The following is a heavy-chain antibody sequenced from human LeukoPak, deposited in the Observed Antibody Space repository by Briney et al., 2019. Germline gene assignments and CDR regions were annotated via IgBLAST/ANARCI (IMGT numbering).Heavy chain of an antibody. J-gene: IGHJ4*02. CDR2: VIHGGIT. V-gene: IGHV4-34*12. Sequence: SETLSLTCTVSGGSISSYYWSWIRQPPGKGLEWIGDVIHGGITNSSPSLKSRVTVSLDTSKNQFSLKLTSVTAADTAVYYCVRLSGLNNFDSWGQGTLVTVSS. CDR3: VRLSGLNNFDS. CDR1: GGSISSYY. D-gene: IGHD1/OR15-1a*01.